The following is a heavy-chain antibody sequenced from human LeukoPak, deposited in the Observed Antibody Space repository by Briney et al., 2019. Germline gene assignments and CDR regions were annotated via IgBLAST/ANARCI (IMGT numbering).Heavy chain of an antibody. J-gene: IGHJ4*02. CDR1: GFTFSSYS. V-gene: IGHV3-21*01. Sequence: NPGGSLRLSCATSGFTFSSYSMNWVRQAPGKGLEWVSSISGSSSYIYYADSVKGRFTISRDNAKNSLYLQMNSLRAEDTAVYYCARDPRAEWEPPYFDYWGQGILVTVSS. CDR2: ISGSSSYI. D-gene: IGHD1-26*01. CDR3: ARDPRAEWEPPYFDY.